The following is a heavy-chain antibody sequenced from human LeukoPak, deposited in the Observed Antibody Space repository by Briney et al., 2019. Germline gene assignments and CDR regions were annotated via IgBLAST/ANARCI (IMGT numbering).Heavy chain of an antibody. CDR3: ARVINGDYDILPYYYYGMDV. D-gene: IGHD3-9*01. V-gene: IGHV3-21*01. CDR2: ISSSSSYI. J-gene: IGHJ6*02. CDR1: GFTFSSYS. Sequence: GGSLRLSCAASGFTFSSYSMNRVRQAPGKGLEWVSSISSSSSYIYYADSVKGRFTISRDNAKNSLYLQMNSLRAEDTAVYYCARVINGDYDILPYYYYGMDVWGQGTTVTVSS.